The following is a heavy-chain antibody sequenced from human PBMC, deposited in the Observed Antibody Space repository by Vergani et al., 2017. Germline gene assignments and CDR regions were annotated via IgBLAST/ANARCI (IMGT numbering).Heavy chain of an antibody. V-gene: IGHV3-23*01. CDR3: TTAWGLYYLHGEYFQY. CDR1: GFTFDTYT. J-gene: IGHJ1*01. D-gene: IGHD3-10*01. Sequence: EVQLLASGGGFVQPGGSRRLSCAGAGFTFDTYTMAYVRQAPGKGLEWVATISSGGGDRFYADSVKGRFTISRDNSKNTLFLLMNSLKDEDPAVYYCTTAWGLYYLHGEYFQYWGQGTLVSVSS. CDR2: ISSGGGDR.